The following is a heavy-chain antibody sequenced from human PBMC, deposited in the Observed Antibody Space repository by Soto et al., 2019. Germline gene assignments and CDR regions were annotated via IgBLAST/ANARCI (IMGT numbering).Heavy chain of an antibody. CDR1: GVAISSSSYY. Sequence: PSETLSLTSTVSGVAISSSSYYWGWIRRPPGKGLEWMGSIYYSASTYYNPSLKSRVTISVDTSKNQFSLKLSSVTAADTAVYYCARQGVYGRFDPWGQGTLVTVSS. J-gene: IGHJ5*02. D-gene: IGHD3-10*01. CDR2: IYYSAST. CDR3: ARQGVYGRFDP. V-gene: IGHV4-39*01.